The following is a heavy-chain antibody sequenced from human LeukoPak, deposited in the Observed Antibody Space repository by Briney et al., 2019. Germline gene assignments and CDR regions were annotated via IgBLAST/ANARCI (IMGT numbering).Heavy chain of an antibody. D-gene: IGHD1-26*01. Sequence: GGSLRLSCAASGFTFSSYNMNWVRQAPGKGREWVSSITSGSSYIYYADSVKGRFTISRDNAKNSLYLQMNSLSAEDTAVYYCARDPYSGSYGNYYYYFMDVWGKGTTVTISS. CDR3: ARDPYSGSYGNYYYYFMDV. CDR2: ITSGSSYI. V-gene: IGHV3-21*01. J-gene: IGHJ6*03. CDR1: GFTFSSYN.